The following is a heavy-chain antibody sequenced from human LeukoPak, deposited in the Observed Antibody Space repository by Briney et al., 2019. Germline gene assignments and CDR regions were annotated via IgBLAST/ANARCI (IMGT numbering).Heavy chain of an antibody. D-gene: IGHD6-13*01. CDR1: GFTFSSYD. CDR2: IGTAGDT. V-gene: IGHV3-13*03. Sequence: QTGGSLRLSCAACGFTFSSYDMHWVRQATGKGLEWVSAIGTAGDTYYPGSVKGQFTISRENAKNSLYLQMNSLRAGDTAVYYCARDYVKTRPQGKNVVPAAFYSSSWNGGFDYWGQGTLVTVSS. CDR3: ARDYVKTRPQGKNVVPAAFYSSSWNGGFDY. J-gene: IGHJ4*02.